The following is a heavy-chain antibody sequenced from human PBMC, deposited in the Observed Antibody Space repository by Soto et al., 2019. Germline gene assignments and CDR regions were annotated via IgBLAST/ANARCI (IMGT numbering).Heavy chain of an antibody. D-gene: IGHD2-2*02. J-gene: IGHJ5*02. CDR3: ARCPAAIYGNWFDP. CDR1: GGSISSGGYY. CDR2: IYYSGST. Sequence: QVQLQESGPGLVKPSQTLSLTCTVSGGSISSGGYYWSWIRQHPGKGLEWIGYIYYSGSTYYNPSLKSRVTISVDTSKNQFALKLSSVTAADTAVYYCARCPAAIYGNWFDPWGQGTLVTVSS. V-gene: IGHV4-31*03.